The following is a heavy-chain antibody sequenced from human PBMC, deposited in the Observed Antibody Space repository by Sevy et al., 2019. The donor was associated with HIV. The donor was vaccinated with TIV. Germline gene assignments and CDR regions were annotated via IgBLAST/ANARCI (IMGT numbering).Heavy chain of an antibody. D-gene: IGHD3-10*01. CDR2: TYHTGAA. CDR3: ARWYGNNFDY. J-gene: IGHJ4*02. V-gene: IGHV4-39*01. Sequence: SETLSLTCTVSGGTISSSSYRWGWIRQPPGKGLEWVGSTYHTGAADDNPSLKRRVTMSVDTSKNQFSLQVGSVTAADTAVYYCARWYGNNFDYWGQGALVTVSS. CDR1: GGTISSSSYR.